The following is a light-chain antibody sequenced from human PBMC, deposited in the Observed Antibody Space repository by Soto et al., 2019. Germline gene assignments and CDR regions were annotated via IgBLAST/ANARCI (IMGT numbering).Light chain of an antibody. V-gene: IGKV2-28*01. J-gene: IGKJ4*01. CDR3: MKALQTPLN. Sequence: IVITHSPLSLPVTPVDPASISFMSSQILLHSNGYNYLDWYLQKPGQSPQLLIYFGSNRASGVPGRFSGSGSGSDFTLKISRVEAEDVGIYYCMKALQTPLNFGGGTKVDIK. CDR1: QILLHSNGYNY. CDR2: FGS.